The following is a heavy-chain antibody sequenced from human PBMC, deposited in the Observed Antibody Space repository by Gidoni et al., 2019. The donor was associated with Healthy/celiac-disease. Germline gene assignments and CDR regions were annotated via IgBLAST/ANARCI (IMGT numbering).Heavy chain of an antibody. V-gene: IGHV3-23*01. CDR2: ISGSGGST. D-gene: IGHD3-3*01. CDR1: AFNFMSWA. J-gene: IGHJ5*02. CDR3: AKDLERITIFGVVTGFDP. Sequence: EVQLLESGGGLVQPGGSLRLACAASAFNFMSWAMSGVRPDPGRGLEWVAAISGSGGSTYYADSVKGRFTISRDNSKNTLYLQMNILRAEDTAVYYCAKDLERITIFGVVTGFDPWGQGTLVTVSS.